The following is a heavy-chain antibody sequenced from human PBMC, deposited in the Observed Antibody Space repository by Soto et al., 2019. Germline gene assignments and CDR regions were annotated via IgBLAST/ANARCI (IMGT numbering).Heavy chain of an antibody. CDR1: GYSFTGHY. J-gene: IGHJ6*02. V-gene: IGHV1-2*02. D-gene: IGHD5-18*01. Sequence: GASVKVSCKASGYSFTGHYLHWVRQAPGQGLEWLGWSNPYSGGTNYAQKFQGRVTMTRDTSISTAYMELSRLRSDDTAVYYCARLYSSGGRYGMDVWGQGTTVTVSS. CDR2: SNPYSGGT. CDR3: ARLYSSGGRYGMDV.